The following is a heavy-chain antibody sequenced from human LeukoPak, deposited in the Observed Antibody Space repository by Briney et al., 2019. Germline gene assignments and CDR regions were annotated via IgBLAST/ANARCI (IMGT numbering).Heavy chain of an antibody. V-gene: IGHV3-23*01. Sequence: GGSLRLSCAASGFTFSSYAMSWVRQAPGKGLEWVSAISGSGGSTYYADSVKGRFTISRDNSKNTLYLQMNSLRAEDTAVYYCTRLSGTYGTTSRILDSWGQGTLVTVSS. D-gene: IGHD1-1*01. CDR3: TRLSGTYGTTSRILDS. J-gene: IGHJ4*02. CDR2: ISGSGGST. CDR1: GFTFSSYA.